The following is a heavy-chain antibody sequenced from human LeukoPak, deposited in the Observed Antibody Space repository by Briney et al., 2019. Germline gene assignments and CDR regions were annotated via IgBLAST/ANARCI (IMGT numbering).Heavy chain of an antibody. CDR1: GFTFSSYA. CDR3: TKDTGRPTDAITMEDNAFDI. V-gene: IGHV3-23*01. J-gene: IGHJ3*02. CDR2: ISGSGGST. D-gene: IGHD3-3*01. Sequence: GGSLRLSCAASGFTFSSYAMSWVRQAPGKGLEWVSAISGSGGSTYYADSVKGRFTISRDNSKNTLYLQMNSLRAEDTALYYCTKDTGRPTDAITMEDNAFDIWGQGTMVTVSS.